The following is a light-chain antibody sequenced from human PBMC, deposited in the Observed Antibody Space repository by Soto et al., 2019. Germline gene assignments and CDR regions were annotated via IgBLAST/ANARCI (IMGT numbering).Light chain of an antibody. CDR3: QQDYTSPRT. J-gene: IGKJ1*01. V-gene: IGKV4-1*01. CDR2: WAS. CDR1: QTISSW. Sequence: DIQMTQSPSTLSVSVVDRFTITFLASQTISSWLAWYQQKPGQPPKLLIYWASTREFGVPDRFSGSGSGTDFTLTISSLQAGDVGVYYCQQDYTSPRTFGHGTKVDI.